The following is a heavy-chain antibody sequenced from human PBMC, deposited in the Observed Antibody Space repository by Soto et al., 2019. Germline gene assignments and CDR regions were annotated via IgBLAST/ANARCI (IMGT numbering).Heavy chain of an antibody. Sequence: SETLSLTCSVSGGSISGDYYWSWIRQSPEKGREWIGSIYYSGSSYSNPAHQSRLSMSLDTSKNQFSRKLRSVTAADTAVYYCVRVGARWPGSIDSWGQGALVTVSS. CDR2: IYYSGSS. V-gene: IGHV4-30-4*08. CDR3: VRVGARWPGSIDS. CDR1: GGSISGDYY. J-gene: IGHJ4*02. D-gene: IGHD3-16*01.